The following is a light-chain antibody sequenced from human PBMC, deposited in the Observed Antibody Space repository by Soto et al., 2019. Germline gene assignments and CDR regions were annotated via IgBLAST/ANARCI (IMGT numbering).Light chain of an antibody. J-gene: IGLJ2*01. V-gene: IGLV4-60*03. Sequence: QSVLTQSSSASASLGSSVKLTCTLSSGHSIYIIAWHQQQPGKAPRYLMKLEGSGSYSKGTGVPDRFPGSSSGADRYLTISNLQSEDEADYYCETWDSNTHKVFGGGTKVTVL. CDR1: SGHSIYI. CDR2: LEGSGSY. CDR3: ETWDSNTHKV.